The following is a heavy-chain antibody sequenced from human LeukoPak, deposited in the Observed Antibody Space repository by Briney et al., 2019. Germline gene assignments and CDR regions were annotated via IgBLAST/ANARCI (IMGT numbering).Heavy chain of an antibody. V-gene: IGHV3-23*01. CDR3: AAGNPTEYFQH. J-gene: IGHJ1*01. CDR2: ITGSGSGA. Sequence: GGSLRLSCAASGFTFSSYAMSWVRQAPGKGLEWVSVITGSGSGADYADSVKGRFTISRDNAKKSLYLQMNSLRAEDTAVYYCAAGNPTEYFQHWGQGTLVTVSS. CDR1: GFTFSSYA. D-gene: IGHD4-23*01.